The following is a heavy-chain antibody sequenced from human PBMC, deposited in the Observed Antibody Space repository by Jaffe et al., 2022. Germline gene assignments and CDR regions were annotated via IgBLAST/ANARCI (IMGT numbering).Heavy chain of an antibody. V-gene: IGHV1-18*01. CDR3: ARDTDLGYYDFWSGYYSPDY. J-gene: IGHJ4*02. CDR2: ISAYNGNT. D-gene: IGHD3-3*01. CDR1: GYTFTSYG. Sequence: QVQLVQSGAEVKKPGASVKVSCKASGYTFTSYGISWVRQAPGQGLEWMGWISAYNGNTNYAQKLQGRVTMTTDTSTSTAYMELRSLRSDDTAVYYCARDTDLGYYDFWSGYYSPDYWGQGTLVTVSS.